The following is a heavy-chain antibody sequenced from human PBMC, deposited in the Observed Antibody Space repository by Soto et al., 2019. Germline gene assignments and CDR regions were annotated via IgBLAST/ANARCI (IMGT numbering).Heavy chain of an antibody. J-gene: IGHJ6*03. CDR1: GFTFSSYD. Sequence: GGSLRLSCAASGFTFSSYDMHWVRQATGKGLEWVSAIGTAGDTYYPGSVKGRFTISRENAKNSLYLQMNSLRAGDTAVYYCARARGYSYYMDVWGKGTTVTVSS. CDR3: ARARGYSYYMDV. CDR2: IGTAGDT. V-gene: IGHV3-13*01.